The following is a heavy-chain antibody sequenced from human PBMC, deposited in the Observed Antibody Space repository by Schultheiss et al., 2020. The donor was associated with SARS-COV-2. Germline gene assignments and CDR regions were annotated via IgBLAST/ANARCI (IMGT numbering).Heavy chain of an antibody. J-gene: IGHJ4*02. D-gene: IGHD5-12*01. CDR1: GFTFGSYA. CDR3: ARETLPRGYEDY. CDR2: ISGSSSYI. V-gene: IGHV3-21*01. Sequence: GGSLRLSCAASGFTFGSYAMNWVRQAPGKGLEWVSSISGSSSYINYADSVKGRFTISRDNAKNSLYLQMNSLRAEDTAVYYCARETLPRGYEDYWGQGTLVTVSS.